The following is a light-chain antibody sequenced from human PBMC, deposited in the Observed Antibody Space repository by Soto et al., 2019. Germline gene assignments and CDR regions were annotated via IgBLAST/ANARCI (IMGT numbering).Light chain of an antibody. Sequence: DIQMTQSPSSLSASVGDRVTITCRASQSISSYLNWYQQKPGKAPKLLIYAASSLQSGVPSRFSGSGSGTDFTLTISSLQPEYFATYYCQQSYSTLSITFGQGTRLEIK. CDR1: QSISSY. CDR2: AAS. V-gene: IGKV1-39*01. CDR3: QQSYSTLSIT. J-gene: IGKJ5*01.